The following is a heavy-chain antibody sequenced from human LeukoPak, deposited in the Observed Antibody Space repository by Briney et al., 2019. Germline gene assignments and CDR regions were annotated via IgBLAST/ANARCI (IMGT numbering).Heavy chain of an antibody. CDR3: ARGDGYNEQLRLVY. D-gene: IGHD5-24*01. Sequence: GGSLRLSCAASGFIFSNYGMHWVRQAPGKGLEWVALIWYDGSDKYYADSVKGRFTISRDNSKNTLFLQMNSLRAEDTAVYYRARGDGYNEQLRLVYWGQGTLVTVSS. V-gene: IGHV3-33*01. J-gene: IGHJ4*02. CDR2: IWYDGSDK. CDR1: GFIFSNYG.